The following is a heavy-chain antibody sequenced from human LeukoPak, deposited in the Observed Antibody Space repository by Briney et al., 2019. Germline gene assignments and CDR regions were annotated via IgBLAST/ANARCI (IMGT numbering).Heavy chain of an antibody. Sequence: GGSLRLSCAASGFTFSNYWMTWVRQAPGKGLEWVAHINQDGSEEHYMDSVKARFTISRDNAKNSLSLQMNSLRAEDTVVYYCVRDGGVSGYDLLDYWGQGTLVTVAS. J-gene: IGHJ4*02. CDR1: GFTFSNYW. D-gene: IGHD5-12*01. V-gene: IGHV3-7*01. CDR2: INQDGSEE. CDR3: VRDGGVSGYDLLDY.